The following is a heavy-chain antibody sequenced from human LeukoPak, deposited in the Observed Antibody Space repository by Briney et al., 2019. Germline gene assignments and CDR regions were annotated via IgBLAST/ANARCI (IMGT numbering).Heavy chain of an antibody. V-gene: IGHV3-23*01. CDR1: GFTFSSYA. CDR3: AKELARPGDY. CDR2: ISASGGGST. J-gene: IGHJ4*02. D-gene: IGHD3-10*01. Sequence: PGGSLRLSCAASGFTFSSYAMSWVRQAPGKGLQWVSAISASGGGSTYYADSVKDRFTISRDNSKNTLYLQMNSLRAEDTAVYYCAKELARPGDYWGQGTLVTVSS.